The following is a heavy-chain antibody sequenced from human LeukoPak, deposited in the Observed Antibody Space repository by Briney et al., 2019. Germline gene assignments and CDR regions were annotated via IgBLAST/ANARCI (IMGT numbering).Heavy chain of an antibody. CDR2: VKPDGSEK. V-gene: IGHV3-7*01. CDR1: GFSFSDYW. J-gene: IGHJ4*02. Sequence: PGGSLRLSCAASGFSFSDYWMSWVRQAPGKGLEWVANVKPDGSEKYYVDSVKGRFTISRDNARNSLYLQMDSLRAEDTAVYYCANLWEMGYWGQGTLVTASS. CDR3: ANLWEMGY. D-gene: IGHD5-24*01.